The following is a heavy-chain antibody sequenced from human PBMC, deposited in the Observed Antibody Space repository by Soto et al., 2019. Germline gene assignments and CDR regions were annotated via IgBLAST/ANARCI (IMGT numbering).Heavy chain of an antibody. D-gene: IGHD2-21*02. Sequence: SETLSLTCTVSGGSISSSSYYWGWIRQPPGKGLEWIGFIHYSGGSSFNASLKSRLAMSVDTSKNQYSLRLNFLTVADTAVYYCARWGDTAGLSLPAFDIWGQGIMVTVS. CDR2: IHYSGGS. CDR1: GGSISSSSYY. J-gene: IGHJ3*02. CDR3: ARWGDTAGLSLPAFDI. V-gene: IGHV4-61*05.